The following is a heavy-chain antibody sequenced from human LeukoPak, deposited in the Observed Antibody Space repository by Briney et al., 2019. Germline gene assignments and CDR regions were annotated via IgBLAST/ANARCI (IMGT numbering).Heavy chain of an antibody. Sequence: SETLSLTCAVYGGSFSGYYWSWIRQPPGKGLEWIGEINHSGSTNYNPSLKSRVIISVDTSKNQFSLKLSSVTAADTAVYYCARGLIVVVPAAIPGIWFDPWGQGTLVTVSS. V-gene: IGHV4-34*01. J-gene: IGHJ5*02. CDR2: INHSGST. CDR3: ARGLIVVVPAAIPGIWFDP. CDR1: GGSFSGYY. D-gene: IGHD2-2*02.